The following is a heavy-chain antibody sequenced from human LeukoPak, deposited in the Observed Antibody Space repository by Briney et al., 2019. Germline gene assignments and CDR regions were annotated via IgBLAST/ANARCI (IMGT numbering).Heavy chain of an antibody. J-gene: IGHJ4*02. Sequence: GASVKVSCKASGYTFTSYGISWVRQAPGQGLEWMGWISAYNGNTNYAQKLQGRVTMTTDTPTSTAYMELRSLRSDDTAVYYCARIAYYDFWSGSDAHFACWGQGTLVTVSS. CDR2: ISAYNGNT. CDR1: GYTFTSYG. V-gene: IGHV1-18*01. CDR3: ARIAYYDFWSGSDAHFAC. D-gene: IGHD3-3*01.